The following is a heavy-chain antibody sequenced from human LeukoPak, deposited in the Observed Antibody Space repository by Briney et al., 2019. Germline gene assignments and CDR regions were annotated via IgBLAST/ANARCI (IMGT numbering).Heavy chain of an antibody. Sequence: SVKVSCKASGGTFSSYAISWVRQAPGQGLEWMGGIIPIFGTANYAQKFQGRVTITADKSTSTAYMELSSLRSEDTAVYYCARGTLGYCSGGSCYSNYYYYYMDVWGKGTTVTVSS. CDR3: ARGTLGYCSGGSCYSNYYYYYMDV. V-gene: IGHV1-69*06. CDR2: IIPIFGTA. J-gene: IGHJ6*03. D-gene: IGHD2-15*01. CDR1: GGTFSSYA.